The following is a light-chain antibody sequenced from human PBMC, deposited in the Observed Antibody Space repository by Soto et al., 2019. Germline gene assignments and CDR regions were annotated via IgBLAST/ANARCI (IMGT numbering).Light chain of an antibody. CDR2: EVS. J-gene: IGLJ3*02. CDR3: SSPRNSSTRV. CDR1: SSDVGGYDY. V-gene: IGLV2-14*01. Sequence: QSALTQPASVSGSPGQSITISCTGTSSDVGGYDYVSWYQQHPGKAPKVMIYEVSNRPSGVSNRFPGSKSGNTASRTISGVLAEDEAEYYCSSPRNSSTRVFGGGTQRTVL.